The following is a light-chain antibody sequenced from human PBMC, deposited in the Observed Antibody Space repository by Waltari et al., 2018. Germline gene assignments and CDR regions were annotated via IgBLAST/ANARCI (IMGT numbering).Light chain of an antibody. V-gene: IGLV1-44*01. Sequence: QSLLTQPPSISGAPGQRVTISCSGGSSNIGRNSVNWYEQVPGTAPKLLIFRRDQLPSGVSDRFSGSKSGTSASLTITGLLSADEADYICAAWDDSLNAWIFGGGTRLTVL. CDR3: AAWDDSLNAWI. CDR1: SSNIGRNS. CDR2: RRD. J-gene: IGLJ3*02.